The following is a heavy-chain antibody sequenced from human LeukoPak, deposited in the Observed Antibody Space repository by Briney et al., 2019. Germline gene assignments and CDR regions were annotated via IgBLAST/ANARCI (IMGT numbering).Heavy chain of an antibody. D-gene: IGHD3-22*01. CDR3: ARSPVGRYYDSSGFDY. CDR2: IYYSGST. CDR1: GGSISSYY. J-gene: IGHJ4*02. Sequence: SETLSLTCTVSGGSISSYYWSWIRQPPGKGLEWIGYIYYSGSTNYNPSLKSRVTISVDTSKNQFSPKLSSVTAADTAVYYCARSPVGRYYDSSGFDYWGQGTLVTVSS. V-gene: IGHV4-59*01.